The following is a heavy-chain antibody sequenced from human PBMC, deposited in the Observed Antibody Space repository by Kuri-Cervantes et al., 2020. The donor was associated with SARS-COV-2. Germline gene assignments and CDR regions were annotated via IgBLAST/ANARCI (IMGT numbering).Heavy chain of an antibody. CDR2: IYHSGST. Sequence: GSLRLSCTVSGYSISSGYYWGWIRQPPGKGLEWIGSIYHSGSTYYNPSLKSRVTISVDTSKNQFSLKLSSVTAADPAVYYCATRGDIVGIIDWGQGTLVTVSS. D-gene: IGHD2-15*01. J-gene: IGHJ4*02. CDR1: GYSISSGYY. V-gene: IGHV4-38-2*02. CDR3: ATRGDIVGIID.